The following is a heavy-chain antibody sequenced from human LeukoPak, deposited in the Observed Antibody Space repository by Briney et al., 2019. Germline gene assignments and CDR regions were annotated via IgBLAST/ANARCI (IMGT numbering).Heavy chain of an antibody. D-gene: IGHD1-14*01. CDR3: AYNRNFALDN. J-gene: IGHJ4*02. Sequence: SETLSLTCAVSGASIDSHSWWSWVRQPPGKGLEWIGEIYHSGGANYKPSLKSRVTMSVDTSKNHFSLKLTSVTAADTAVYYCAYNRNFALDNWGQGTLVTVSS. V-gene: IGHV4/OR15-8*01. CDR2: IYHSGGA. CDR1: GASIDSHSW.